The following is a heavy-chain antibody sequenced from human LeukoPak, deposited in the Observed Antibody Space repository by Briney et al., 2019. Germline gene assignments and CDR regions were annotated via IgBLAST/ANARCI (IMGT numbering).Heavy chain of an antibody. CDR1: GFTFDDYG. D-gene: IGHD3-3*01. Sequence: GGSLRLSCAASGFTFDDYGRSWVRKTLGKGLDWVCGINWNGGSRAYANSVKGRFTISRDNAKISLYLRMNSLRAEDTSLYYCARALWSGYYAIYWGALDIWGQGTMVTVSS. V-gene: IGHV3-20*04. CDR2: INWNGGSR. CDR3: ARALWSGYYAIYWGALDI. J-gene: IGHJ3*02.